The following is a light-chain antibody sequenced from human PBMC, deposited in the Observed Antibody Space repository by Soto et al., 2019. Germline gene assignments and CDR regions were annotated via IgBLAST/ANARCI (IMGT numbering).Light chain of an antibody. CDR1: QGISNY. CDR2: AAA. Sequence: DIQMTQSPSSLSASVGDRVTITCRASQGISNYLAWYQQKPGKVPMFLLYAAATLQSGGPSRFSGSGSGTYCTLALSSQQPENVSSDYCQSHDSSPWTFGQWTKVEIK. CDR3: QSHDSSPWT. V-gene: IGKV1-27*01. J-gene: IGKJ1*01.